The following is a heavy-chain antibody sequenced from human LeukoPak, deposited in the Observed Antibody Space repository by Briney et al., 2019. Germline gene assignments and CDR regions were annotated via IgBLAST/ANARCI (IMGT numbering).Heavy chain of an antibody. D-gene: IGHD3-10*01. CDR3: AKRGRRGNWFHP. V-gene: IGHV3-23*01. J-gene: IGHJ5*02. Sequence: GASLRLSCAGAGSNFSISATNCVRQPPRDWIEWISSIKGVGDSTYYAVSVKGRFTVSRDNSKNTLYLQMNSLRAEDRALYYCAKRGRRGNWFHPWGQGTLVTVSS. CDR2: IKGVGDST. CDR1: GSNFSISA.